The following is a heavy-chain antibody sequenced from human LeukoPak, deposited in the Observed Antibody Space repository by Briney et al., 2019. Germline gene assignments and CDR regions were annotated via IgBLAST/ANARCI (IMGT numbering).Heavy chain of an antibody. CDR1: GFTFSSYA. D-gene: IGHD6-19*01. CDR2: ISGSGGST. Sequence: PGGSLRLSCAASGFTFSSYAMSWVRQAPGKGLEWVSAISGSGGSTYYADSVKGRFTISRDNSKNTLYLQMNSLRAEDTAVYYCAKDPGSSGWYRYFDYWGQGTLVTVSS. J-gene: IGHJ4*02. V-gene: IGHV3-23*01. CDR3: AKDPGSSGWYRYFDY.